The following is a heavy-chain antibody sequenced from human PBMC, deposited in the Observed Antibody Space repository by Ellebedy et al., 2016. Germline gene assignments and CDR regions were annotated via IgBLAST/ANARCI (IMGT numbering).Heavy chain of an antibody. CDR3: ARKMPGITVDDLSEALDI. D-gene: IGHD1-14*01. Sequence: GGSLRLXXAASGFTFTNAMHWVRQAPGKGLEWVAVISYDGKNKYFADAVKGRFTISRDNSKNTLYLQMDSLRVEDTAVYYCARKMPGITVDDLSEALDIWGQGTMVTVSS. J-gene: IGHJ3*02. V-gene: IGHV3-30*04. CDR1: GFTFTNA. CDR2: ISYDGKNK.